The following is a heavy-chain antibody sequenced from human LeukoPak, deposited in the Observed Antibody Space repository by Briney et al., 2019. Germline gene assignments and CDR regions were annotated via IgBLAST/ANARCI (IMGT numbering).Heavy chain of an antibody. V-gene: IGHV3-30*04. CDR1: GFTFSSYA. CDR2: ISYDGSSK. Sequence: GRSLRLSCAASGFTFSSYAMHWVRQAPDKGLEWVAVISYDGSSKYYADSVKGRFTISRDNSKNTLYLQMNSLRAEDTAVYYCARAREAFDIWGQGTMVTVSS. J-gene: IGHJ3*02. CDR3: ARAREAFDI.